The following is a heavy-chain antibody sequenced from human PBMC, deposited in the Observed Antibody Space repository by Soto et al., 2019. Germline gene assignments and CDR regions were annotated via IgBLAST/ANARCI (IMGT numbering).Heavy chain of an antibody. Sequence: EVQLVESGGGLVQPGRSLRLSCAASGFTFDDYAMHWVRQAPGKGLEWGSGISWNSGSIGYADSVKGRFTISRDNAKNSLYLQMNSLRAEDTALYYCAKDTSSGWYNYWGQGTLVTVSS. V-gene: IGHV3-9*01. CDR2: ISWNSGSI. CDR3: AKDTSSGWYNY. CDR1: GFTFDDYA. D-gene: IGHD6-19*01. J-gene: IGHJ4*02.